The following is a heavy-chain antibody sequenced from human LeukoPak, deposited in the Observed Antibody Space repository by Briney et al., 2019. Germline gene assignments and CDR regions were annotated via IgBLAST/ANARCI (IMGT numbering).Heavy chain of an antibody. CDR3: ARQVVPYYYYGMDV. J-gene: IGHJ6*02. V-gene: IGHV1-2*02. D-gene: IGHD3-10*02. Sequence: ASVKVSCKASGYTFTGYYMHWVRQAPGQGLEWMGWINPNSGGTNYAQKFQGRVTMTRDTSISTAYMELRSLRSDDTAVYYCARQVVPYYYYGMDVWGQGTTVTVSS. CDR2: INPNSGGT. CDR1: GYTFTGYY.